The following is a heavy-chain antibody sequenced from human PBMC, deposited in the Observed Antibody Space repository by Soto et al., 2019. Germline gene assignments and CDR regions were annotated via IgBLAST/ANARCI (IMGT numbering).Heavy chain of an antibody. J-gene: IGHJ4*02. CDR2: ISGSAVST. CDR1: GFTFSSYA. CDR3: ACLAWFGDPVPPFDC. Sequence: PGGSLRLSCAASGFTFSSYAMSWVRQAPGKGLEWVSGISGSAVSTNHADSVKGRFIISRDNSKNMVYLQMNSLRAEDTAVYYSACLAWFGDPVPPFDCWGQGTVVTVSS. V-gene: IGHV3-23*01. D-gene: IGHD3-10*01.